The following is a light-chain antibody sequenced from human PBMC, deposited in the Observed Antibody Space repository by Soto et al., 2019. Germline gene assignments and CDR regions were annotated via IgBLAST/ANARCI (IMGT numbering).Light chain of an antibody. CDR2: DVS. Sequence: QSVLTQPASVSGSPGQSITISCTGTSSDVGGYNYGSWYQQHPGKAPKLMIYDVSTRPSGVSNRFSGSKSGNTASLTISGLQAEDEADYYCSSYTSSSTYVFGTGTKLTVL. V-gene: IGLV2-14*01. CDR1: SSDVGGYNY. J-gene: IGLJ1*01. CDR3: SSYTSSSTYV.